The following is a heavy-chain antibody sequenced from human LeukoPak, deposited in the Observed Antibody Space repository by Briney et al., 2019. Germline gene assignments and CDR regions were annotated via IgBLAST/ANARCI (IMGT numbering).Heavy chain of an antibody. Sequence: ASVKVSCKASGYTFTSYGISWVRQAPGQGLEWMGWISAYNGNTNYAQKLQGRVTMTTDTSTSTAYMELRSLRSDDTAVYYCARFGSKGTTQYYYYMDVWGKGTTVTVSS. CDR3: ARFGSKGTTQYYYYMDV. V-gene: IGHV1-18*01. J-gene: IGHJ6*03. CDR1: GYTFTSYG. CDR2: ISAYNGNT. D-gene: IGHD1-1*01.